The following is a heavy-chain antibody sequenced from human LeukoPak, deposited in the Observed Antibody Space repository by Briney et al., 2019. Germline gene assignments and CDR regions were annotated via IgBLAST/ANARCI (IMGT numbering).Heavy chain of an antibody. D-gene: IGHD1-26*01. V-gene: IGHV1-8*01. CDR2: MNPNSGNT. J-gene: IGHJ3*02. CDR1: GYTFTIYD. Sequence: ASVKVSCKASGYTFTIYDINWVRPAPGQGLEWMGWMNPNSGNTGYAQKFQGRVTMTRNTSISTAYMELSSLRSGDTAVYYCARGLIEWELTGAFDIWGQGTMVTVSS. CDR3: ARGLIEWELTGAFDI.